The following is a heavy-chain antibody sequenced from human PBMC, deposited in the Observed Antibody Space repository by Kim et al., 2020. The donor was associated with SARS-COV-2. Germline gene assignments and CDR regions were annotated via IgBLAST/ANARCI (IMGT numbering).Heavy chain of an antibody. D-gene: IGHD3-9*01. CDR2: IYYSGST. CDR1: GGSISSSSYY. V-gene: IGHV4-39*01. Sequence: SETLSLTCTVSGGSISSSSYYWGWIRQPPGKGLEWIGSIYYSGSTYYNPSLKSRVTISVDTSKNQFSLKLSSVTAADTAVYYCARQKSMKVYDILTGYYPLDAFDIWGQGTMVTVSS. J-gene: IGHJ3*02. CDR3: ARQKSMKVYDILTGYYPLDAFDI.